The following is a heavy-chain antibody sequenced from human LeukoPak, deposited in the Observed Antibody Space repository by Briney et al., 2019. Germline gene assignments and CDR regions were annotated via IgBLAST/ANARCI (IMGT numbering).Heavy chain of an antibody. J-gene: IGHJ4*02. D-gene: IGHD5-18*01. V-gene: IGHV3-11*01. CDR3: ARGGYGWTFKQ. CDR1: GFSFSDNF. Sequence: GGSLRLSCTASGFSFSDNFVGWIRQAPGKGLEWVSYINSRGDTIHYLDAVKGRFSISRDNSRRSLYLQMSRLRVDDTAVYYCARGGYGWTFKQWGQGTLVSVSS. CDR2: INSRGDTI.